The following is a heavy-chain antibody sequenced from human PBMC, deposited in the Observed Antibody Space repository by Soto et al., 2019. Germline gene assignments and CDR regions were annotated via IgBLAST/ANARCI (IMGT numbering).Heavy chain of an antibody. Sequence: QVPLQESGPGLVKPSETLSLSCTVSGGSISSYYWSWFRQTPEKGLEWIGYVNDNWGSNYNPSLTSRLAISQATSKRQFPLKLTSVTATDTGVYYCARKGFGALHGLVDVWAQGTTVTVSS. V-gene: IGHV4-59*08. D-gene: IGHD3-10*01. J-gene: IGHJ6*02. CDR3: ARKGFGALHGLVDV. CDR1: GGSISSYY. CDR2: VNDNWGS.